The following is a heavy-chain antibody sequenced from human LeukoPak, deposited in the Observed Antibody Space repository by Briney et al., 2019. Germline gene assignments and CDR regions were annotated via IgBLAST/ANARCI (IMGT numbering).Heavy chain of an antibody. CDR1: GFTFSSYG. J-gene: IGHJ4*02. CDR3: AKVWTAYFDDYSDY. D-gene: IGHD3-9*01. CDR2: ISGSGGST. Sequence: GGSLRLSCAASGFTFSSYGMSWVRQAPGKGLECVSSISGSGGSTNHADSVKGRFTISRDNSKNTLYLQMNSLRAEDTAVYYCAKVWTAYFDDYSDYWGQGTLVTVSS. V-gene: IGHV3-23*01.